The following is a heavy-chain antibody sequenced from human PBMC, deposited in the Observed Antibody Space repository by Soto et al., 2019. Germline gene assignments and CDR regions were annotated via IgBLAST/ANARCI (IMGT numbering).Heavy chain of an antibody. V-gene: IGHV4-59*01. CDR2: INYVGRTS. Sequence: SETLSLTCTVSVDSMSGFYWSWIRQTPGKGLEWIGYINYVGRTSYYSPSLQSRVTISLDSSKNQFSLILSSVTAADTAVYFCARFRRNYFDYWGQGTQVTV. D-gene: IGHD3-10*01. CDR3: ARFRRNYFDY. J-gene: IGHJ4*02. CDR1: VDSMSGFY.